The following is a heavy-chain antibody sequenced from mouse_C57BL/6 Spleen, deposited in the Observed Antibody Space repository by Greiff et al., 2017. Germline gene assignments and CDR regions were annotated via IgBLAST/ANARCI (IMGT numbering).Heavy chain of an antibody. CDR2: ISDGGSYT. CDR1: GFTFSSYA. V-gene: IGHV5-4*01. Sequence: EVQLVESGGGLVKPGGSLKLSCAASGFTFSSYAMSWVRQTPEKRLEWVATISDGGSYTYYPDNVKGRFTISRDNAKNNLYLQMSHLKSEDTAMYYCARDLDYWGQGTLVTVSA. CDR3: ARDLDY. J-gene: IGHJ3*01.